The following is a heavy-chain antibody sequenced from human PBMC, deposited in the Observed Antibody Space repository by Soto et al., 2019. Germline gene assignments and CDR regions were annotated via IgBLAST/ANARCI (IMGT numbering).Heavy chain of an antibody. V-gene: IGHV3-48*02. CDR1: GFTFSSYS. Sequence: EVQLVESGGGLVQPGGSLRLSCAASGFTFSSYSMNWVRQAPGKGLEWVSYISSSSSTVYYADSVKGRFTISRDNAKNSLYLQMNSLRDEDTAVYYCAGERGPLNWFDPWGQGTLVTVSS. CDR3: AGERGPLNWFDP. CDR2: ISSSSSTV. J-gene: IGHJ5*02.